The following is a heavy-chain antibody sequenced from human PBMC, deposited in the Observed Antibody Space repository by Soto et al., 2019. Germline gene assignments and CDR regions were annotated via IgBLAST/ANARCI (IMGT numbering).Heavy chain of an antibody. CDR3: AKDGGIAAAGPIDNWFDP. V-gene: IGHV3-23*01. J-gene: IGHJ5*02. CDR1: GFTFSSYA. D-gene: IGHD6-13*01. Sequence: AGGSLRLSCAASGFTFSSYAMSWVRQAPGKGLEWVSAISGSGGSTYYADSVKGRFTISRDNSKNTLYLQMSSLRAVDTAVYYCAKDGGIAAAGPIDNWFDPWGQGTLVTVSS. CDR2: ISGSGGST.